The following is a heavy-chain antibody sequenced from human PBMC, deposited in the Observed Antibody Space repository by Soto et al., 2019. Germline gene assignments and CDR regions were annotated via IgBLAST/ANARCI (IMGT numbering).Heavy chain of an antibody. CDR2: ISAYNGNT. Sequence: GASVKVSCKASGYTFTSYGISWVRQAPGQGLEWMGWISAYNGNTNYAQKLQGRVTMTTDTSTSTAYMELRSLRSDDTAVYYCARDGIEAAGPHYYYYGMDVWGQGTTVTVSS. D-gene: IGHD6-13*01. V-gene: IGHV1-18*01. CDR3: ARDGIEAAGPHYYYYGMDV. J-gene: IGHJ6*02. CDR1: GYTFTSYG.